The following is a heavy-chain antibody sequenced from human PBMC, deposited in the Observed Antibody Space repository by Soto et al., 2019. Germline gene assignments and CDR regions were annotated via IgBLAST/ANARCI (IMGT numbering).Heavy chain of an antibody. Sequence: SETLSLTCTVSGGSISSYYWTWIRQPPGKGLEWIGFIYNSGSTHYNPSLRSRVTISVDTSKNQFSLKLRSVTAADTAVYYCASMGYHYGSGSYPLDYWGQGTLVTVSS. CDR3: ASMGYHYGSGSYPLDY. CDR1: GGSISSYY. D-gene: IGHD3-10*01. J-gene: IGHJ4*02. V-gene: IGHV4-59*08. CDR2: IYNSGST.